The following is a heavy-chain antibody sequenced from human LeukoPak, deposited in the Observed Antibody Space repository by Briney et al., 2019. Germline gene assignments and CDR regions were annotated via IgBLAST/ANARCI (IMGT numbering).Heavy chain of an antibody. D-gene: IGHD3-10*01. Sequence: SETLSLTCTVSGGSVSNHYWTWIRQPPGKGLEYIGYIYYRGSTNYNPSLKSRVTISLDTSKNQISLKLSSVTAADTAVYYCATMVQGVHTYFGSWGQGNLVAVSS. CDR2: IYYRGST. CDR1: GGSVSNHY. J-gene: IGHJ4*02. V-gene: IGHV4-59*02. CDR3: ATMVQGVHTYFGS.